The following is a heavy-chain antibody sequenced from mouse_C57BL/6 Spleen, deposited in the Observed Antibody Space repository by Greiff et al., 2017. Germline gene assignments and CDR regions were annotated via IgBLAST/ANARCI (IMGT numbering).Heavy chain of an antibody. J-gene: IGHJ3*01. D-gene: IGHD1-1*01. CDR3: ARSGSIYEKAWFAY. V-gene: IGHV1-66*01. CDR1: GYSFTSYY. CDR2: IYPGRGNT. Sequence: QVQLQQSGPELVKPGASVKISCKASGYSFTSYYIHWVKQRPGQGLEWIGWIYPGRGNTKYNEKFKGKATLTADTSSSTAYMQLSSLPSEDSAVYYFARSGSIYEKAWFAYWGQGTLVTVSA.